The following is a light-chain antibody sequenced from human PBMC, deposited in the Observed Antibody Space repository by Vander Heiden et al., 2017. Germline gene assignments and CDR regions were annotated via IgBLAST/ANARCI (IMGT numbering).Light chain of an antibody. CDR1: QSVLYSSDNKNY. CDR3: QQYYSTPYT. CDR2: WAS. Sequence: DIVMTQSPDSLAVSLGERATINCKSSQSVLYSSDNKNYLAWYQQKPGRPPKLLIYWASTRESGVPDRFSGSGSGTDFTLTISSLQAEDVAVYYCQQYYSTPYTFGPGTKLGIK. V-gene: IGKV4-1*01. J-gene: IGKJ2*01.